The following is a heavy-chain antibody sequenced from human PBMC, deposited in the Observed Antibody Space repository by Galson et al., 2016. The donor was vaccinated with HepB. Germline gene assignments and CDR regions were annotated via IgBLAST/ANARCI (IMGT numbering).Heavy chain of an antibody. Sequence: SLRLSCAASGFTFSDYAMSWVRRAPGKGLEWVSSISGSGDCTHYADSVKGRFAISRDKTKNTLYLQMNSLRAEDTAVYYCAKVNTFREFLAATDSWGQGTLVTVSS. V-gene: IGHV3-23*01. CDR1: GFTFSDYA. D-gene: IGHD3-10*01. CDR3: AKVNTFREFLAATDS. CDR2: ISGSGDCT. J-gene: IGHJ5*02.